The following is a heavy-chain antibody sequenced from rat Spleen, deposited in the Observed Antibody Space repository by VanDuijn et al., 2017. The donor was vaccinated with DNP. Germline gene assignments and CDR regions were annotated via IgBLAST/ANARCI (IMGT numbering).Heavy chain of an antibody. J-gene: IGHJ2*01. V-gene: IGHV5-22*01. Sequence: EVQLVESGGDLVQPGRSLKLFCAASGFTFSDYYIAWIRQAPTKGLDWVAYIRYDGGSTKYGASVKGRFTISRDNAKNTLYLQMNSLRSEDMATYYCARWNSGHFDYWGQGVMVPVSS. CDR3: ARWNSGHFDY. CDR2: IRYDGGST. D-gene: IGHD4-3*01. CDR1: GFTFSDYY.